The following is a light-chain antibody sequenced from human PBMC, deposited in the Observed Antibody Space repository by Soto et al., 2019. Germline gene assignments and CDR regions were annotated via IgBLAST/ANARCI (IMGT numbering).Light chain of an antibody. CDR1: QGGSSY. Sequence: EIVLTQSPATLSLSPGERATLSCRARQGGSSYFAWYQQKPGQAPRLLIYDASKRATGIPARFTGSGFGTDYTLTISILEPEDFAVYDCQQRSTWRTFGQGTKVEI. CDR2: DAS. J-gene: IGKJ1*01. V-gene: IGKV3-11*01. CDR3: QQRSTWRT.